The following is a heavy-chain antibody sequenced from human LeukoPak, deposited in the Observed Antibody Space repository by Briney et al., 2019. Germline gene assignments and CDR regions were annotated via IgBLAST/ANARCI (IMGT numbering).Heavy chain of an antibody. Sequence: GGSLRLSCAASGFSFSSNYMTWVRQAPGKGLEWVSVIYSGGSTHYADSVKGRFTISRDNSKNTLYLQLNSLRAEDTAVYYCARTLADAVYYFDYWGQGTLVTVSS. V-gene: IGHV3-66*01. CDR3: ARTLADAVYYFDY. CDR2: IYSGGST. D-gene: IGHD6-19*01. J-gene: IGHJ4*02. CDR1: GFSFSSNY.